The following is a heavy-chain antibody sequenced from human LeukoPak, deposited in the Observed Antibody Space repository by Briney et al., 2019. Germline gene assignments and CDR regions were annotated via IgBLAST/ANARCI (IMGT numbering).Heavy chain of an antibody. Sequence: GESLRLSCAASGFTVSNNYMTWVRQAPGQGLEWVSVIYSGGNTYYADSVKGRFTISRDNSKNTLYLQMNSLRAEDTAVYYCARRSPINWGIEYWGQGTLVTVSS. CDR3: ARRSPINWGIEY. CDR1: GFTVSNNY. D-gene: IGHD7-27*01. CDR2: IYSGGNT. V-gene: IGHV3-66*04. J-gene: IGHJ4*02.